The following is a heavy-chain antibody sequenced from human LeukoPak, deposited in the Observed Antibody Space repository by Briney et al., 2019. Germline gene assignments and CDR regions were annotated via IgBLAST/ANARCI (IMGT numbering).Heavy chain of an antibody. J-gene: IGHJ5*02. CDR1: GGSISSYY. CDR2: INHSGST. Sequence: SETLSLTCTVSGGSISSYYWSWIRQPPGKGLEWIGEINHSGSTNYNPSLKSRVTISVDTSKNQFSLKLSSVTAADTAVYYCARGEPHYYYDSSGYYYPWGQGTLVTVSS. V-gene: IGHV4-34*01. CDR3: ARGEPHYYYDSSGYYYP. D-gene: IGHD3-22*01.